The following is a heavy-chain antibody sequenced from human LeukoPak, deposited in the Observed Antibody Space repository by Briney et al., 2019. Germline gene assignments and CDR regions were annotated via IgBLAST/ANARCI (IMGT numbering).Heavy chain of an antibody. J-gene: IGHJ3*02. Sequence: GGSPRLSCAASGFTFSSYSMNWVRQAPGKGREWVPYISSSSSTIYYADSVKGRFTISRDNAKNSLYLQMNSLRAEDTAVYYCARAPIVGATQGAFDIWGQGTMVTVSS. CDR3: ARAPIVGATQGAFDI. V-gene: IGHV3-48*04. CDR1: GFTFSSYS. CDR2: ISSSSSTI. D-gene: IGHD1-26*01.